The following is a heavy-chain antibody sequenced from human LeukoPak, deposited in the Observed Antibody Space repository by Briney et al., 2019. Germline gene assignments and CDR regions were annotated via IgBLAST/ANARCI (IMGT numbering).Heavy chain of an antibody. J-gene: IGHJ5*02. CDR2: INHSGST. Sequence: SETLSLTCAVYGGSFSGYYWSWIRQPPGKGLEWIGEINHSGSTNYNPSLKSRVTISVDTSKNQFSLKLSSVTAADTAVYYCARRGRRLNWFNPWGQGTLVTVSS. CDR3: ARRGRRLNWFNP. CDR1: GGSFSGYY. D-gene: IGHD1-1*01. V-gene: IGHV4-34*01.